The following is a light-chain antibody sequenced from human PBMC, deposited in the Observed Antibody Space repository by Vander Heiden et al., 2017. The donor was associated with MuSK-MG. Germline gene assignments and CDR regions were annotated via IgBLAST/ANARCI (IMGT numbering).Light chain of an antibody. CDR3: QQYNSFSYT. Sequence: DIQMTQSPSTLSASVGDRVTITCRASQSISSWLAWYQQKPGKAPNLLIYKASTLESGVPSRFSGSGSGTEFTLTISSLQPDGFATYYCQQYNSFSYTFGQGTKLEIK. CDR1: QSISSW. J-gene: IGKJ2*01. V-gene: IGKV1-5*03. CDR2: KAS.